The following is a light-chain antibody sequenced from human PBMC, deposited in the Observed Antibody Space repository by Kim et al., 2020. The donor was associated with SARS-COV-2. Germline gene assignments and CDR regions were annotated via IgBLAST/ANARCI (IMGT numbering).Light chain of an antibody. CDR1: ESIAFY. CDR2: QAS. CDR3: QHFHSHSGT. J-gene: IGKJ2*01. V-gene: IGKV1-5*03. Sequence: SASIGDTVNITCRASESIAFYLSWFQVKPGKAPKLLIYQASDLETGVPSRFTGSGSGTDFTLTISSLQADDFATYFCQHFHSHSGTFGQETKLEI.